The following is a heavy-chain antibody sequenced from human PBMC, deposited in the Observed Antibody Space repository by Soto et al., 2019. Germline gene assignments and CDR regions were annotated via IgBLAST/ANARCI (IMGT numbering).Heavy chain of an antibody. CDR3: ARLGYCSGAPCYYYMDV. CDR2: IYYSGTT. Sequence: SETLSLTCTVSVGSISNYYWTWIRQPPGKGLEWIGWIYYSGTTSYSPSLKSRITISVDTSKNQFSLNLSSVTAADTAVYYCARLGYCSGAPCYYYMDVWGKGATVTVSS. D-gene: IGHD2-15*01. V-gene: IGHV4-59*01. J-gene: IGHJ6*03. CDR1: VGSISNYY.